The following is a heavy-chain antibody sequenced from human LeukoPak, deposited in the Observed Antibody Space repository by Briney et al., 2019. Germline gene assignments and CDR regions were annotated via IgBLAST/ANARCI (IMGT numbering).Heavy chain of an antibody. V-gene: IGHV4-61*02. Sequence: PSETLSLTCTVSGGSISSGSYYWSWLRQPAGTGLEWIGRIYTSGSTNYNPSLKSRVTISVDTSKNQFSLKLSSVTAADTAVYYCARGGVGSSSWYSPFDYWGQGTLVTVSS. CDR2: IYTSGST. J-gene: IGHJ4*02. CDR3: ARGGVGSSSWYSPFDY. D-gene: IGHD6-13*01. CDR1: GGSISSGSYY.